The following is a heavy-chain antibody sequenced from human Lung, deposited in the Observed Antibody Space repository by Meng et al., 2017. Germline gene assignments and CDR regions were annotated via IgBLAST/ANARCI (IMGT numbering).Heavy chain of an antibody. J-gene: IGHJ4*02. Sequence: EVLLGESGGRWVWHGGVLRLSCVASGFIFTDAWMSGGRQASGKRLEWVGSIKSDSDGGTTDYAAPVKGRFTISRDDSKNKLYLQMNSLITEDKGVYFFATGAAAADHWGQGTLVTVSS. CDR2: IKSDSDGGTT. D-gene: IGHD6-13*01. CDR3: ATGAAAADH. V-gene: IGHV3-15*01. CDR1: GFIFTDAW.